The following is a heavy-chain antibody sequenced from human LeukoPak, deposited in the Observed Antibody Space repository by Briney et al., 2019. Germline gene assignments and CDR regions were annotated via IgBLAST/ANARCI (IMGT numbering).Heavy chain of an antibody. CDR3: AREGHTPYYYYYYMDV. Sequence: SETLSLTCTVSGGSISSGSYYWSWIRQPAGKGLEWIGRIYTSGSTNYNPSLKSRVTISVDTSKNQFSLKLSSVAAADTAVYYCAREGHTPYYYYYYMDVWGKGTTVTVSS. V-gene: IGHV4-61*02. J-gene: IGHJ6*03. CDR2: IYTSGST. CDR1: GGSISSGSYY.